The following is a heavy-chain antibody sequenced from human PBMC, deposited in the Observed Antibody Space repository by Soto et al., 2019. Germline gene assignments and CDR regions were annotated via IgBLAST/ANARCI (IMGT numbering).Heavy chain of an antibody. CDR1: GLSLTTPGMG. V-gene: IGHV2-5*02. J-gene: IGHJ4*02. D-gene: IGHD6-6*01. CDR2: IFWDNDK. CDR3: ARRARTTSSFDY. Sequence: QITLKESGPTVVKPTQTLTLTCSFSGLSLTTPGMGVGWIRQPPGQALEWLALIFWDNDKRYKPSLKTRLTITRDISNNQVVLNLTKLGPVDTATYYCARRARTTSSFDYWGQGTLVTVSS.